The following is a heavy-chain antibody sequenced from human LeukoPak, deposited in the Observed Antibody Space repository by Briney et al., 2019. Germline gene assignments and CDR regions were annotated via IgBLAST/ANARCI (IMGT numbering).Heavy chain of an antibody. CDR1: GFTFSSYA. Sequence: PGGSLRLSCAASGFTFSSYAMSWVRQAPGKGLEWVSAISGSGGSTYYADSVKGRFTISRDNSKNTLYLQMNSLRAEDTAAYYCAKIPLKYYYDSSGYFGDYWGQGTLVTVSS. D-gene: IGHD3-22*01. V-gene: IGHV3-23*01. J-gene: IGHJ4*02. CDR2: ISGSGGST. CDR3: AKIPLKYYYDSSGYFGDY.